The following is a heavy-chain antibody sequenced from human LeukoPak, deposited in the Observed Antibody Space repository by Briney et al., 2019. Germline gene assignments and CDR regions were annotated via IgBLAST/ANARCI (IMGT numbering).Heavy chain of an antibody. CDR2: ISTSSYYI. J-gene: IGHJ4*02. D-gene: IGHD3-22*01. CDR3: ARAGDDSSGYFDY. V-gene: IGHV3-21*04. CDR1: GFTFSTYN. Sequence: PGGSLRLSCAASGFTFSTYNMNWVRQAPGKGLEWVSSISTSSYYIFYADSVKGRFTISRDNAKNSLYLQMNSLRAEDTALYYCARAGDDSSGYFDYWGQGTLVTVSS.